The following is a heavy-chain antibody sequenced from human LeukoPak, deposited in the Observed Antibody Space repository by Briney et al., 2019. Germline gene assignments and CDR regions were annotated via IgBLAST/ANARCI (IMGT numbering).Heavy chain of an antibody. V-gene: IGHV4-34*01. J-gene: IGHJ4*02. CDR2: INHSGST. CDR1: GGSFSGYY. Sequence: PSETLSLTCAVYGGSFSGYYWSWIRQPPGKGLEWIGEINHSGSTNYNPSLKSRVTISVDTSKNQFSLKLSSVTAADTAVYYCARGGGSGDIKDFDYWGQGTLVTVSS. D-gene: IGHD3-10*01. CDR3: ARGGGSGDIKDFDY.